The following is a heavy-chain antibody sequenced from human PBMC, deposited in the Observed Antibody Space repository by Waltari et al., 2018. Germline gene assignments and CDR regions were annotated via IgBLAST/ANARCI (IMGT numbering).Heavy chain of an antibody. CDR3: ARGGSRWFDF. Sequence: EVHLVESGGGLVQPGGSLRLSCAASGFPFYSYWMRWVRQAPGKGLEWVANIKKDGSEKYYVDSVKGRFIISRDNAKDSLYLELNSLRAEDTAVYYCARGGSRWFDFWGQGTLVTVSS. D-gene: IGHD3-10*01. CDR1: GFPFYSYW. J-gene: IGHJ4*02. V-gene: IGHV3-7*01. CDR2: IKKDGSEK.